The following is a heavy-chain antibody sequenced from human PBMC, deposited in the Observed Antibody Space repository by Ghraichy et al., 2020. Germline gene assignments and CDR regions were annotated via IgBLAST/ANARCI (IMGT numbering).Heavy chain of an antibody. V-gene: IGHV3-53*01. J-gene: IGHJ4*02. CDR3: ARDQAASGFFDY. D-gene: IGHD2-15*01. Sequence: GESLNISCAASGFSVSSNYMSWVRQAPGKGLEWVSVIYSGGSTYYADSVKGRFTISRDNSKNTLYLQMNSLRAEDTAVYYCARDQAASGFFDYWGQGTLVTVSS. CDR1: GFSVSSNY. CDR2: IYSGGST.